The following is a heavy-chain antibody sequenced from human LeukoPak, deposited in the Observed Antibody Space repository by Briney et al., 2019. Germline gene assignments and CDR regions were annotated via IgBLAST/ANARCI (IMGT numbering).Heavy chain of an antibody. J-gene: IGHJ4*02. CDR3: ARYSGSYYYFDY. CDR2: IYSGGST. Sequence: GGSLGLSWAASGFTVSSNYMSWARQAPGKGLEWVSVIYSGGSTYYADSVKGRFTISRDNSKNTLYLQMNSLRAEDTAVYYCARYSGSYYYFDYWGQGTLVTVSS. CDR1: GFTVSSNY. V-gene: IGHV3-66*01. D-gene: IGHD1-26*01.